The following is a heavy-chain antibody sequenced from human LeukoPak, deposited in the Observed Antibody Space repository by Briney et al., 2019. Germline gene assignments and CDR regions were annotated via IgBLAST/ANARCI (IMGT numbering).Heavy chain of an antibody. CDR2: IHHTGKN. Sequence: PSETLSLSCTVCGGSISSYYWSWIRQPPGKGLEWIGYIHHTGKNWYNPPLQSRVTLSVDTSKSEFSLRLNSVTAADTAVYYCAKWHEKLLAFDSWGQGTLVTVSS. J-gene: IGHJ4*02. CDR1: GGSISSYY. V-gene: IGHV4-59*01. CDR3: AKWHEKLLAFDS. D-gene: IGHD1-7*01.